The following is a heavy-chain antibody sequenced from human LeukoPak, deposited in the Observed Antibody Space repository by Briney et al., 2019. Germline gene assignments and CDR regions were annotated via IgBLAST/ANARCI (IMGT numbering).Heavy chain of an antibody. D-gene: IGHD6-13*01. CDR2: FDPEDGET. Sequence: WMGGFDPEDGETIYAQKFQGRVTMTANTSSDTAYMELSSLRSDDTAVYFCTAITAAGQRGSSFDYWGQGTLVTVSS. CDR3: TAITAAGQRGSSFDY. V-gene: IGHV1-24*01. J-gene: IGHJ4*02.